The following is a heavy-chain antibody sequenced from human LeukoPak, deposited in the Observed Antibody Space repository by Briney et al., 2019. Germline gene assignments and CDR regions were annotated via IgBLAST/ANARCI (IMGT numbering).Heavy chain of an antibody. V-gene: IGHV3-30*02. CDR3: AKDRGSYWRGWFDP. J-gene: IGHJ5*02. CDR1: GFTSSSYG. Sequence: AGGSLRLSCAASGFTSSSYGMHWVRQAPGKGLEWVAFIRYDGSNKYYADSVKGRFTISRDNSKNTLYLQMNSLRAEDTAVYYCAKDRGSYWRGWFDPWGQGTLVTVSS. CDR2: IRYDGSNK. D-gene: IGHD1-26*01.